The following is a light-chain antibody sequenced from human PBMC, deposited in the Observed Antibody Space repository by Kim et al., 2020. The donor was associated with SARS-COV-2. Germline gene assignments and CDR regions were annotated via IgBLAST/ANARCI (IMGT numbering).Light chain of an antibody. CDR3: QQTYSASRT. Sequence: ESVGDRGTSTCRASQDISRYLNWYKQKPGKAPKLLIYTAYSLQSEVTSRFTGSGSETDFTLTKSSLQPEEFATYYCQQTYSASRTFGQGTKVDIK. CDR1: QDISRY. J-gene: IGKJ1*01. V-gene: IGKV1-39*01. CDR2: TAY.